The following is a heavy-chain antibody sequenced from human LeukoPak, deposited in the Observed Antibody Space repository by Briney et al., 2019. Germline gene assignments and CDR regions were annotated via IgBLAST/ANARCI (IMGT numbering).Heavy chain of an antibody. J-gene: IGHJ6*04. V-gene: IGHV1-69*01. Sequence: SVKVSCKASGGTFSSYAISWVRQAPGQGLEWMRGIIPIFGTANYAQKFQGRVTTTADESTSTAYMELSSLRSEDTAVYYCARNLVVPAATYYYYYYGMDVWGKGTTVTVSS. CDR1: GGTFSSYA. CDR3: ARNLVVPAATYYYYYYGMDV. D-gene: IGHD2-2*01. CDR2: IIPIFGTA.